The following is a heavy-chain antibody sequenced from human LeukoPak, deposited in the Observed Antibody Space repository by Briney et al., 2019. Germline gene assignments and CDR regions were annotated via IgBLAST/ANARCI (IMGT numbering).Heavy chain of an antibody. CDR3: ARPRGIAAEDYFDY. CDR2: IYHSGST. V-gene: IGHV4-38-2*02. D-gene: IGHD6-13*01. J-gene: IGHJ4*02. Sequence: SETLSLTCTVSGYSISSGYYWGWIRQPPGKGLEWIGSIYHSGSTYYNPSLKSRVTIPVDTSKNQFSLKLSSVTAADTAVYYCARPRGIAAEDYFDYWGQGTLVTVSS. CDR1: GYSISSGYY.